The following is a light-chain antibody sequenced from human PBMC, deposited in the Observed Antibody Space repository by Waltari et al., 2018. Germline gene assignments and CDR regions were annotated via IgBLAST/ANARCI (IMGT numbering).Light chain of an antibody. CDR3: QAWDSSTDVV. CDR2: QDI. J-gene: IGLJ2*01. CDR1: KLGDKY. Sequence: SYELTQPPSVSVSPGQTASITCSGDKLGDKYVCWYQQKPGQSPVLVIYQDIKRPSGIPERFSGSNSGNTATLTISGTQAMDEADYYCQAWDSSTDVVFGGGTKLTVL. V-gene: IGLV3-1*01.